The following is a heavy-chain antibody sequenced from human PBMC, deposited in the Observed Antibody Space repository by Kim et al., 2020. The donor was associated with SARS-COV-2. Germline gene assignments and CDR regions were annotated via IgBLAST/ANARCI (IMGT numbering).Heavy chain of an antibody. Sequence: SYAQKFQGRVTMTRDTSTSTVYMELGSLRSEDTAVYYCARWADIWDAFDIWGQGTMVTVSS. J-gene: IGHJ3*02. CDR3: ARWADIWDAFDI. D-gene: IGHD3-9*01. V-gene: IGHV1-46*01.